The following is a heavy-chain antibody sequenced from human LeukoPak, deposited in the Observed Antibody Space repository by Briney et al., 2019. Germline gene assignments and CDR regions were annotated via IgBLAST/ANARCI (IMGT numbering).Heavy chain of an antibody. CDR3: ASTRGYGGYDIDY. CDR1: GYTFTSSD. J-gene: IGHJ4*02. Sequence: ASVKVSCKASGYTFTSSDFTWVRQAPGQGLEWMGWISVYNGNTNYAQKFQGRVTMTTDTSTSTVYMELRSLRSDDTAVYYYASTRGYGGYDIDYWDQGTLVTVSS. D-gene: IGHD5-12*01. CDR2: ISVYNGNT. V-gene: IGHV1-18*01.